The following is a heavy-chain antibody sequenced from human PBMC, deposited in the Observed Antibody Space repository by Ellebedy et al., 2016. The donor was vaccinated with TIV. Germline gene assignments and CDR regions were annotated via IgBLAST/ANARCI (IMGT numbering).Heavy chain of an antibody. J-gene: IGHJ4*02. CDR1: GFTXXCYP. CDR2: ITATGGTT. CDR3: ARTPRQRDNGDRDY. V-gene: IGHV3-23*01. Sequence: GESLKISCAASGFTXXCYPXXFLXXXPMKVLECVSHITATGGTTYYEDSVKGRFTISRDNSKNTLYLQMNSLRADDTAVYYCARTPRQRDNGDRDYWGQGTLVTVSS. D-gene: IGHD4-17*01.